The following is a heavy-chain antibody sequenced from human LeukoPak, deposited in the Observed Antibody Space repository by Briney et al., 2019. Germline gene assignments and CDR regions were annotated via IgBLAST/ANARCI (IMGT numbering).Heavy chain of an antibody. CDR1: GYSFTTYW. J-gene: IGHJ5*02. D-gene: IGHD3-10*01. CDR2: IYPGDSDT. V-gene: IGHV5-51*01. CDR3: ATSYYWNWFDP. Sequence: GESLKISCKGSGYSFTTYWIGWVRQMPGKGLEWMGIIYPGDSDTRYSPSFQGQVTMSADKSINTAYLQWSSLKASDSALYYCATSYYWNWFDPWGQGTLVTVSS.